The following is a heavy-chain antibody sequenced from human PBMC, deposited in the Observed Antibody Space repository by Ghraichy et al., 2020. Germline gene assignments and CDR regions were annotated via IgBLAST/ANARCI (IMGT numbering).Heavy chain of an antibody. CDR1: GGSISSSSYY. Sequence: ETLSLTCTVSGGSISSSSYYWGWIRQPPGKGLEWIGSIYYSGSTYYNPSLKSRVTISVDTSKNQFSLKLSSVTAADTAVYYCARHSYTYYFDYWGQGTLVTVSS. D-gene: IGHD2-2*02. J-gene: IGHJ4*02. CDR2: IYYSGST. V-gene: IGHV4-39*01. CDR3: ARHSYTYYFDY.